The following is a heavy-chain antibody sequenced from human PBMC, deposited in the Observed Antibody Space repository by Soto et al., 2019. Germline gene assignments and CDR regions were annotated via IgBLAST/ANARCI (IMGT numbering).Heavy chain of an antibody. Sequence: QVQLVQSGGEVKRPGASVKVSCKASGYPFTSYGISWVRQAPGQGLEWMGWINPYNGNTKYAQKFQGRVTMTTDTSTTTAYMELRSRSHDATAVYYCARNLASVHDYWGQGSLVTVSS. V-gene: IGHV1-18*04. D-gene: IGHD1-1*01. CDR2: INPYNGNT. CDR3: ARNLASVHDY. J-gene: IGHJ4*02. CDR1: GYPFTSYG.